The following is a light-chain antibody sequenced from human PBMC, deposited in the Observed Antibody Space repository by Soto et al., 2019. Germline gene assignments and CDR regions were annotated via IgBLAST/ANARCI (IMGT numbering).Light chain of an antibody. Sequence: LLTQSPVTLSVSPGERATLSCRASQSIYSNLAWYYQRPGQSPRLLIYGASTRATGIPARFSGSGSGTDFTLTISRLEPEDFAVFYCQHYDSLPITFGQGTRLEIK. J-gene: IGKJ5*01. CDR1: QSIYSN. V-gene: IGKV3-20*01. CDR3: QHYDSLPIT. CDR2: GAS.